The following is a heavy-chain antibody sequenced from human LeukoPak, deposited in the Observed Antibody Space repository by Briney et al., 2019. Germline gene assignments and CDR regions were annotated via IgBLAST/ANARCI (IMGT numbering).Heavy chain of an antibody. V-gene: IGHV1-69*04. CDR3: ATGLIVGATYWHYYGLDV. CDR1: GGTFYNYL. J-gene: IGHJ6*02. CDR2: ISPLLDIT. D-gene: IGHD1-26*01. Sequence: GSSVKVSCKVSGGTFYNYLITWVRQAPGQGLEWLGRISPLLDITDYAQKFQGRVTITADKSTSTAYMHLSSLKSEDTAAYYCATGLIVGATYWHYYGLDVWGPGTSVTVSS.